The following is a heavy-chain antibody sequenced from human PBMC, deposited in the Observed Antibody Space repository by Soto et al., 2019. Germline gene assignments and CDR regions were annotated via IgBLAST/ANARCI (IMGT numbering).Heavy chain of an antibody. Sequence: PSETLSLTCAVSGGSISSGGYSWSWIRQPPGKGLEWIGYIYHSGSTYYNPSLKSRVTISVDRSKNQFSLKLSSVTAADTAVYYCARGPHYDFWSGYYHNWFDPWGQGTLVTVS. CDR2: IYHSGST. D-gene: IGHD3-3*01. CDR1: GGSISSGGYS. V-gene: IGHV4-30-2*01. CDR3: ARGPHYDFWSGYYHNWFDP. J-gene: IGHJ5*02.